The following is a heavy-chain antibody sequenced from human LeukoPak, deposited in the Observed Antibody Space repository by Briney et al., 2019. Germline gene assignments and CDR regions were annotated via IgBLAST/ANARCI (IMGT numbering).Heavy chain of an antibody. CDR2: IYPSDSDS. J-gene: IGHJ4*02. D-gene: IGHD3-22*01. CDR3: ARGGAGKNYYTGDY. V-gene: IGHV5-51*01. CDR1: NYTFSRHW. Sequence: GESPKISCKGSNYTFSRHWIGWVRQTPEKGLEWMGIIYPSDSDSRYSPSFQGQVTFSVDRSINTAYEQWSSLKASDTAMYYCARGGAGKNYYTGDYWGQGTLVTVSS.